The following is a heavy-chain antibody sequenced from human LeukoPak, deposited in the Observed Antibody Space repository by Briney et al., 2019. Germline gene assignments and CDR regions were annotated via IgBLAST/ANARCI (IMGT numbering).Heavy chain of an antibody. V-gene: IGHV4-30-2*01. CDR3: ARIQLGYCSSTSCYNLPGVRFDP. CDR2: IYHSGST. D-gene: IGHD2-2*02. Sequence: SQTLSLTCAVSGGSISSGGYSWSWIRQPPGKGLEWIGYIYHSGSTNYNPSLKSRVTISVDTSKNQFSLKLSSVTAADTAVYYCARIQLGYCSSTSCYNLPGVRFDPWGQGTLVTVSS. J-gene: IGHJ5*02. CDR1: GGSISSGGYS.